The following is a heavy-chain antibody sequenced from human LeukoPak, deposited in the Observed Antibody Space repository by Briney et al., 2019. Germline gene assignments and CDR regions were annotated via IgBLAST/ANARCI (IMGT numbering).Heavy chain of an antibody. CDR3: AKGRRRDYDFWSGYYSYYGMDV. CDR2: VHHDGSER. J-gene: IGHJ6*02. Sequence: GRSLRLSCAASGFTFSNYYMHWVRQAPGKGLEWVAVVHHDGSERYYADSVKGRFTISRDNSKNTLYLQMNSLRAEDTAVYYCAKGRRRDYDFWSGYYSYYGMDVWGQGTTVTVSS. V-gene: IGHV3-33*06. CDR1: GFTFSNYY. D-gene: IGHD3-3*01.